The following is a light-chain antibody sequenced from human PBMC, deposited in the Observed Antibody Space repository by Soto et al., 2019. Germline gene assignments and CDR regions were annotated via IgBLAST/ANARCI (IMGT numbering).Light chain of an antibody. J-gene: IGKJ2*01. CDR2: GTS. V-gene: IGKV3-20*01. CDR1: QSVASNH. Sequence: EIVLTQSPGTLSLSPGERGTLSCRASQSVASNHLAWFQQKPGQAPKLLIYGTSSRAPGIPDRFSGSGSGTDFTLTISRLEPEDFAVYHCQQYDRSPYNFGQGTKVDIK. CDR3: QQYDRSPYN.